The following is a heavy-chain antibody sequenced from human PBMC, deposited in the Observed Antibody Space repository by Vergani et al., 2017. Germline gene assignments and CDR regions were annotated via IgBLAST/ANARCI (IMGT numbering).Heavy chain of an antibody. D-gene: IGHD6-13*01. CDR3: ARDRIAAAGAFDI. V-gene: IGHV3-66*01. J-gene: IGHJ3*02. Sequence: EVQLVESGGGLVQPGGSLRLSCAASGFTVSSNYMSWVRQAPGKGLEWVSVIYSGGSTYYADSVKGRFTISRDNSKNTLYLQMNSLRAEDTAVYYCARDRIAAAGAFDIWGQGTKVTVSS. CDR2: IYSGGST. CDR1: GFTVSSNY.